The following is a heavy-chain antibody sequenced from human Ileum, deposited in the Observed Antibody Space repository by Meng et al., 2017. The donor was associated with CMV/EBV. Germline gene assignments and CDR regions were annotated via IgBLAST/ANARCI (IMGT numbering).Heavy chain of an antibody. Sequence: VQLVESGGALIQPGGSLRLSCAASGFTVSSNYMSWVRQAPGKGLEWVSHIYADGSTYYADSVKGRFTISRDNPKNTLYLQMNTLRAEDTAVFYCARTVGYTYGLGNWGQGTLVTVSS. CDR1: GFTVSSNY. CDR2: IYADGST. V-gene: IGHV3-53*01. D-gene: IGHD5-18*01. J-gene: IGHJ4*02. CDR3: ARTVGYTYGLGN.